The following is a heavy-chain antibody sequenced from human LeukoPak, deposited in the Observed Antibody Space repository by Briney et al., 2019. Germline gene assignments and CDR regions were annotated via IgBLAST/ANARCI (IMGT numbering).Heavy chain of an antibody. D-gene: IGHD1-26*01. CDR3: AREGWEPYFDY. V-gene: IGHV3-66*01. CDR1: GFTVSSNS. J-gene: IGHJ4*02. Sequence: GGSLRLSCAASGFTVSSNSMSWVRQAPGKGLEWVSVIYGGGSTYYADSVKGRFTISRDNSKNTLYLQMNSLRAEDTAVYYCAREGWEPYFDYWGQGTLVTVSS. CDR2: IYGGGST.